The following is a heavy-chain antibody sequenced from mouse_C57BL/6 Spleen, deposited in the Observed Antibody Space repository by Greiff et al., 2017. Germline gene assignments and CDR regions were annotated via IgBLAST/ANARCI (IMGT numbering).Heavy chain of an antibody. Sequence: QVQLQQPGAELVKPGASVKMSCKASGYTFTSYWITWVKQRPGQGLEWIGDIYPGSGSTNYNEKFKSKATLTVDTSSSTAYMQISSLTSEDAAVYYCSRTAQSTQGDYWGQGTTLTVSS. CDR3: SRTAQSTQGDY. CDR1: GYTFTSYW. V-gene: IGHV1-55*01. J-gene: IGHJ2*01. CDR2: IYPGSGST. D-gene: IGHD3-2*02.